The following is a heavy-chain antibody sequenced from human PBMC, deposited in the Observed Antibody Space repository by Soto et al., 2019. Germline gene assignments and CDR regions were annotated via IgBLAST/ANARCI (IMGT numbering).Heavy chain of an antibody. J-gene: IGHJ5*02. D-gene: IGHD3-9*01. CDR1: GFTFSSYA. CDR3: ATYLSGIFQKIDPIDA. Sequence: QAQLEESGGGVVQPGMSLRLSCAASGFTFSSYAMHWVRQAPGKGLEWVAVISYDGSNKYYADSVKGRFTISRDNSKNSLYLKMNSLRTENTAVYFCATYLSGIFQKIDPIDAWGQGPLVPVSP. V-gene: IGHV3-30*04. CDR2: ISYDGSNK.